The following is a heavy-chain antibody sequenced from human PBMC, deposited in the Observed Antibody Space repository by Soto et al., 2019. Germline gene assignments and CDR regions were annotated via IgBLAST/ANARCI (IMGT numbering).Heavy chain of an antibody. V-gene: IGHV3-66*01. D-gene: IGHD2-15*01. CDR3: AREDVLCDGGRCYGIHLDV. CDR2: LQSVGTT. J-gene: IGHJ6*04. Sequence: EVQLVESGGGLVQPGGSLRLSCAASGFTVSSKYMTWVLQAPGKGLEWVSLLQSVGTTYYADSVKGRFTISRDTSENTLQLQMDSLIVEDTAVYYCAREDVLCDGGRCYGIHLDVWGKGTTVTVSS. CDR1: GFTVSSKY.